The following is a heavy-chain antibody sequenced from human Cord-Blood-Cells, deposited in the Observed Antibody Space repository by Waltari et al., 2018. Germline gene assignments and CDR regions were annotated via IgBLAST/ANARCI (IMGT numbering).Heavy chain of an antibody. CDR2: IKQDGSEK. J-gene: IGHJ4*02. Sequence: QAPGKGLEWVANIKQDGSEKYYVDSVKGRFTISRDNAKNSLYLQMNSLRAEDTAVYYCARDLYSSSWLFDYWGQGTLVTVSS. D-gene: IGHD6-13*01. V-gene: IGHV3-7*01. CDR3: ARDLYSSSWLFDY.